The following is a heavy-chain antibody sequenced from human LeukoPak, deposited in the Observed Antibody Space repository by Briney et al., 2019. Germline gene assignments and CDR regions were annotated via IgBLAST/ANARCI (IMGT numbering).Heavy chain of an antibody. CDR1: GFTFSSYW. CDR3: ARDLGQYYDTSDNWFDP. Sequence: GGSLRLSCAASGFTFSSYWMSWVRQAPGKGLEWVATIRQDGSQKYYVDSVKGRFTISRDNAKNSLYLQMNSLRAEDTAVYYCARDLGQYYDTSDNWFDPWGQGTLVTVSS. D-gene: IGHD3-22*01. CDR2: IRQDGSQK. J-gene: IGHJ5*02. V-gene: IGHV3-7*01.